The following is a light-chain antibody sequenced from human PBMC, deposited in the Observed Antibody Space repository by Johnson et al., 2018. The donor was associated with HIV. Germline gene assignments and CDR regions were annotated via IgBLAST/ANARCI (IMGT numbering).Light chain of an antibody. J-gene: IGLJ1*01. CDR3: GTWDSSLSAGGV. CDR2: DNN. Sequence: QSVLTQPPSVSAAPGQKVTISCSGSSSNIGNNYVSWYQQLPGTAPKLLIYDNNKRPSGIPDRFSGSKSGTSATLGITGLQTGDEADYYCGTWDSSLSAGGVIGTGPKVTVL. V-gene: IGLV1-51*01. CDR1: SSNIGNNY.